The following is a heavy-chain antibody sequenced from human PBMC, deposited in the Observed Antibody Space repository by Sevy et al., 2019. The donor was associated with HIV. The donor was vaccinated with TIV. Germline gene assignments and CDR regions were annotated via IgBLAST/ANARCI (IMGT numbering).Heavy chain of an antibody. J-gene: IGHJ4*02. CDR2: ISYDGNKK. CDR3: ARDGGWYNYAPSDY. D-gene: IGHD1-1*01. Sequence: GGSLRLYCAASGFSFSSHGMHWVRQAPGKGLEWQSVISYDGNKKYYADSVKGRFTISRDNSKNTLYLQMNSLRPEDTAVYYCARDGGWYNYAPSDYWGQGTLVTVSS. V-gene: IGHV3-30*03. CDR1: GFSFSSHG.